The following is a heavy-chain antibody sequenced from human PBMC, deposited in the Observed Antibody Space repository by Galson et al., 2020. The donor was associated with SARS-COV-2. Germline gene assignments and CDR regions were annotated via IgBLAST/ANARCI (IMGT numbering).Heavy chain of an antibody. CDR2: ISSSSSYT. CDR1: GFTFSDYY. D-gene: IGHD2-8*01. V-gene: IGHV3-11*06. Sequence: GESLKISCAASGFTFSDYYMSWIRQAPGKGLEWVSYISSSSSYTNYADSVKGRFTISRDNAKNSLYLQMNSLRAEDTAVYYCARDPHDCTNGVCPHDAFDIWGQGTMVTVSS. J-gene: IGHJ3*02. CDR3: ARDPHDCTNGVCPHDAFDI.